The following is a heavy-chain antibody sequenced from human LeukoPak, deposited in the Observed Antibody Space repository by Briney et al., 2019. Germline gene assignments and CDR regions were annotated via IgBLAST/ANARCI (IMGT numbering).Heavy chain of an antibody. CDR1: GFPFSSYW. V-gene: IGHV3-7*04. CDR2: IKQDGSKK. D-gene: IGHD5-24*01. Sequence: GGSLRLSCVVSGFPFSSYWMTWVRQAPGKGLEWVANIKQDGSKKSYVDSVKGRFTISRDNAKNSPYLQMNSLRAEDTAIYYCTRVGYIDEGIDYWGQGTLVTVSS. J-gene: IGHJ4*02. CDR3: TRVGYIDEGIDY.